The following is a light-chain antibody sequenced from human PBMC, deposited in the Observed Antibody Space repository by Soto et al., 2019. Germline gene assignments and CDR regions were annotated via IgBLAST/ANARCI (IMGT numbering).Light chain of an antibody. J-gene: IGKJ5*01. CDR2: AAY. CDR3: QTYNTAPPT. Sequence: DIQMTQSPSSLSASMGDRVAIFCRASQAISNSVAWYQQKPGKPPQLLIYAAYNLQSGVPSRFSGSGSGTDFTLTISSLQPEDVAIYYCQTYNTAPPTFGQGTRLGIK. V-gene: IGKV1-27*01. CDR1: QAISNS.